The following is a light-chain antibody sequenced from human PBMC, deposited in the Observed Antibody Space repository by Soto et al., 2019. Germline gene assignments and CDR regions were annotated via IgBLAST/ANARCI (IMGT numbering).Light chain of an antibody. CDR3: QQFNTKPLT. Sequence: IQLTQSPSTLSASVGDRVTITCRASQGISTALAWYHQRPGKSPDLLVYDASTLQSGVPSRFSGSGSDTDFSLTISGLQPEDFGHYYCQQFNTKPLTFGGGTRVQIK. CDR2: DAS. J-gene: IGKJ4*01. V-gene: IGKV1-13*02. CDR1: QGISTA.